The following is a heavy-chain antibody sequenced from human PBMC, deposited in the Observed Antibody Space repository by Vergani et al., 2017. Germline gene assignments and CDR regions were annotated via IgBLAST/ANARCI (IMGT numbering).Heavy chain of an antibody. CDR1: GFTFSSYA. Sequence: QVQLVESGGGVVQPGRSLRLSCAASGFTFSSYAMHWVRQAPGKGLEWVAVISYDGSNKYYADSVKGRFTISRDNSKNTLYLQMNSLRAEDTAVYYCAKVGYSSGWYFVFFDYWGQGTLVTVSS. CDR3: AKVGYSSGWYFVFFDY. J-gene: IGHJ4*02. CDR2: ISYDGSNK. D-gene: IGHD6-19*01. V-gene: IGHV3-30*01.